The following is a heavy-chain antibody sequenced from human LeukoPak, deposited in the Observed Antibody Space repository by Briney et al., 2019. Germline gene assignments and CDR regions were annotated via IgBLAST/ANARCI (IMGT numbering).Heavy chain of an antibody. J-gene: IGHJ4*02. Sequence: SQTLSLTCTVSGGSISSGGYYWSWIRQPPGKGLEWIGYIYHSGSTYYNPSLKSRVTISVDRSKNQFSLKLSSVTAADTAVYYCAREGGGSYSGYWGQGTLVTVSS. V-gene: IGHV4-30-2*01. D-gene: IGHD1-26*01. CDR3: AREGGGSYSGY. CDR1: GGSISSGGYY. CDR2: IYHSGST.